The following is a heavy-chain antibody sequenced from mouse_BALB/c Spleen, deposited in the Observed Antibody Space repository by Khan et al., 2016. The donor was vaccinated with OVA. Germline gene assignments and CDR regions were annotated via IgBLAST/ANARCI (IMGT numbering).Heavy chain of an antibody. D-gene: IGHD1-1*02. Sequence: LVESGPELKKPGETVKISCKASGYPFTNYGMNWVKQAPGKGLKWMGWINTYTGEPTYADDFKGRFAFSLETSASTAYLQIDNLKNEDTASYFCASGGYWYFDVWGAGTTVTVSS. CDR3: ASGGYWYFDV. J-gene: IGHJ1*01. CDR2: INTYTGEP. CDR1: GYPFTNYG. V-gene: IGHV9-3-1*01.